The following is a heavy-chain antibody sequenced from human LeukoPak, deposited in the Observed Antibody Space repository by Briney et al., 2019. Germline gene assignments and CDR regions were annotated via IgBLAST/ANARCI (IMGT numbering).Heavy chain of an antibody. V-gene: IGHV4-59*01. CDR2: IYYSGST. Sequence: SETLSLTCTVSGGSISSYYWSWIRQPPGKGLEGIGYIYYSGSTNYNPSLKSRVTISVDTSKNQFSLKLSSVTAADTAVYYCARDRGDIVVVPAAPPNNREYYYYYYGMDVWGQGTTVTVSS. CDR3: ARDRGDIVVVPAAPPNNREYYYYYYGMDV. CDR1: GGSISSYY. J-gene: IGHJ6*02. D-gene: IGHD2-2*01.